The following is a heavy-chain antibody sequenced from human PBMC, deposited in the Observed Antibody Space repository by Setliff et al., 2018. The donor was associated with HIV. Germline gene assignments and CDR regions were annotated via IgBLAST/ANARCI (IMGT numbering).Heavy chain of an antibody. D-gene: IGHD5-18*01. CDR1: GSSIGSSSYY. CDR3: ARVFVDTAVLRVLEYYFDS. CDR2: MYYSGST. V-gene: IGHV4-39*07. J-gene: IGHJ4*02. Sequence: SETLSLTCTVSGSSIGSSSYYWGWVRQPPGKGLEWIGSMYYSGSTYYTPSLKSRITISLDTSKNQFSLRMRSVTAADTAVYYCARVFVDTAVLRVLEYYFDSWGRGTLVTVSS.